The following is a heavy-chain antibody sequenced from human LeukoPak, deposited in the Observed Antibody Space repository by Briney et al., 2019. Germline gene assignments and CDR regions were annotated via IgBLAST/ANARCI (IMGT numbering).Heavy chain of an antibody. D-gene: IGHD3-10*01. CDR3: ARGAPYYYGSGSYTRYFQH. CDR1: GGSFSGYY. J-gene: IGHJ1*01. CDR2: INHSGST. Sequence: SETLSLTCAVYGGSFSGYYWSWIRQPPGKGLEWIGEINHSGSTNYNPSLKSRVTISVDTSKNQFSLKLSSVTAADTAVYYCARGAPYYYGSGSYTRYFQHWGQGTPVTVSS. V-gene: IGHV4-34*01.